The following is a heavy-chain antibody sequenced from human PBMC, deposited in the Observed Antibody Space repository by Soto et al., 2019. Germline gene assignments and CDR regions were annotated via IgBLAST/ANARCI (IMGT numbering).Heavy chain of an antibody. Sequence: GGSLRLSCASSGFTFSSYAINWVRQAPGKGLEWVSGISGTGGSTYYADSVKGRFTISSDNSKNRVYLQMNSLRGEDTPVYYCAKARVSQPFNCFDPWGQGTLVTASS. CDR2: ISGTGGST. CDR1: GFTFSSYA. V-gene: IGHV3-23*01. D-gene: IGHD2-8*01. CDR3: AKARVSQPFNCFDP. J-gene: IGHJ5*02.